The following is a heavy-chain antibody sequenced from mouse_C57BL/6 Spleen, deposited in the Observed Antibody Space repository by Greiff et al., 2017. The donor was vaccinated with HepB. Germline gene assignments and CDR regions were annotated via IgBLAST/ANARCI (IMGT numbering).Heavy chain of an antibody. J-gene: IGHJ2*01. CDR1: GYTFTSYW. CDR3: ARWEVVAPYYFDY. V-gene: IGHV1-53*01. D-gene: IGHD1-1*01. CDR2: INPSNGGT. Sequence: QVQLQQPGTELVKPGASVKLSCKASGYTFTSYWMHWVKQRPGQGLEWIGNINPSNGGTNYNEKFKSKATLTVDKSSSTAYMQLSSRTSEDSAVYYCARWEVVAPYYFDYWGQGTTLTVSS.